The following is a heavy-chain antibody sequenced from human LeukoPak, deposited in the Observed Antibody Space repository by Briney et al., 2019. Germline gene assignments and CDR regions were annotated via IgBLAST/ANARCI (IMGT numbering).Heavy chain of an antibody. V-gene: IGHV3-48*04. J-gene: IGHJ3*02. Sequence: GGSLRLSCAASGFTFSSYSMNWVRQAPGKGLEWVSYISSSGSTIYYADSVKGRFTISRDNAKNSLYLQMNSLRAEDTAVYYCARDGLYYDILTGYSHGAFDIWGQGTMVTVSS. CDR2: ISSSGSTI. CDR3: ARDGLYYDILTGYSHGAFDI. CDR1: GFTFSSYS. D-gene: IGHD3-9*01.